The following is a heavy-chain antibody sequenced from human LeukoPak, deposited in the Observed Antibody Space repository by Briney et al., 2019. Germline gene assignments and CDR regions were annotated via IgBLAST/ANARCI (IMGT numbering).Heavy chain of an antibody. CDR2: IYHSGST. CDR1: GYSISSGYY. Sequence: SETLSLTCTVSGYSISSGYYWGWIRQPPGKGLEWIGSIYHSGSTYYNPSLKSRVTISVDTSKNQFSLKLSSVTAADTAVYYCVRIRGVMCIDPWGQGTLVTVSS. V-gene: IGHV4-38-2*02. CDR3: VRIRGVMCIDP. J-gene: IGHJ5*02. D-gene: IGHD3-10*01.